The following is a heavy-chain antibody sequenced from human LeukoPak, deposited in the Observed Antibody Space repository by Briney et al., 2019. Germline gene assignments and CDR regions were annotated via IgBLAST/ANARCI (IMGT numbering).Heavy chain of an antibody. V-gene: IGHV3-53*01. J-gene: IGHJ4*02. CDR1: GFTVSSSY. CDR2: IYSGGST. D-gene: IGHD1-26*01. CDR3: ARDRGGNFDY. Sequence: PGGSLRLSCAASGFTVSSSYMSWVRQAPGKGLEWVSVIYSGGSTSYADSVKGRFTISRDNSKNTLYLQMSSLRAEDTAVYYCARDRGGNFDYWGQGTLVTVSS.